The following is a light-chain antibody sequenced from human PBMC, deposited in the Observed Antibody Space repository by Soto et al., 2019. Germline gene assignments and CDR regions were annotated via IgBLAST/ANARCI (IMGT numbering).Light chain of an antibody. CDR3: QSFDSSLTVLV. CDR1: SSNIGAGYD. J-gene: IGLJ2*01. CDR2: GNI. V-gene: IGLV1-40*01. Sequence: QSVLTQPPSVSGAPGQRVTISCTGSSSNIGAGYDVHWYQQLPGTAPKLLIYGNINRPSGVPDRFSGSKSGTSASLAITGLQAEDEAHYYCQSFDSSLTVLVFGGGTKVTVL.